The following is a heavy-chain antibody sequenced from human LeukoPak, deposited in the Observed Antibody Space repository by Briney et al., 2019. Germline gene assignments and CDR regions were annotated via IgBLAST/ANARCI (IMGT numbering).Heavy chain of an antibody. CDR2: ISYDGSNK. J-gene: IGHJ6*02. V-gene: IGHV3-30*04. CDR3: ARDGGGSYYSYYYGMDV. D-gene: IGHD1-26*01. Sequence: GGSLRLSCAASGFTFSSYAMHWVRQAPGKGLEWVAVISYDGSNKYYADSVKGRFTISRDNSKNTLYPQMNSPRAEDTAVYYCARDGGGSYYSYYYGMDVWGQGTTVTVSS. CDR1: GFTFSSYA.